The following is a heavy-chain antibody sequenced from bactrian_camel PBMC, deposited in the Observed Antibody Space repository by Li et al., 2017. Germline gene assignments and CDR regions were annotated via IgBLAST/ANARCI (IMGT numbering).Heavy chain of an antibody. CDR2: TNTEGSLR. Sequence: HVQLVKSGGGSVQPGGSLTLSCVASGYMPSTTCMGWFRQAPGKEREGVTITNTEGSLRVYADSVKGRFTISRDNAKNTVDLQMNSLKPEDTAIYYCAAGLGSVRRWPRPRFWGQGTQVTVS. CDR3: AAGLGSVRRWPRPRF. J-gene: IGHJ4*01. V-gene: IGHV3S1*01. CDR1: GYMPSTTC. D-gene: IGHD7*01.